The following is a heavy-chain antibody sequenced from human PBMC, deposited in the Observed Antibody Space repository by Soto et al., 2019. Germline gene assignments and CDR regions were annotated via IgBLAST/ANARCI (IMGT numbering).Heavy chain of an antibody. CDR2: IYYSGSP. J-gene: IGHJ4*02. CDR3: ASTGGYRSPPDH. Sequence: SETLSLTCTVSGGSITSSSYYWGWIRQPPGKGLEWIGNIYYSGSPSYNPSLKSRVTISVDTSKNQFSLTLSSVTAGDTAVYHCASTGGYRSPPDHWGQGTLVTVSS. D-gene: IGHD3-16*02. CDR1: GGSITSSSYY. V-gene: IGHV4-39*01.